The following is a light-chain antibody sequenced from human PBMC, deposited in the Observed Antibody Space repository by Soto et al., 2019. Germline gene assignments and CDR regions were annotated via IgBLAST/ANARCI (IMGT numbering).Light chain of an antibody. CDR2: DAS. CDR1: QSVSSR. CDR3: QQYGSSGT. J-gene: IGKJ1*01. V-gene: IGKV3-15*01. Sequence: EIVMTQSPATLSVSPGERATLSCRASQSVSSRLAWYQQKRGQAPRLLIYDASTRATGIPARFSGSGSGTEFNLTISSLQSEDFAVYYCQQYGSSGTFGQGTKVDIK.